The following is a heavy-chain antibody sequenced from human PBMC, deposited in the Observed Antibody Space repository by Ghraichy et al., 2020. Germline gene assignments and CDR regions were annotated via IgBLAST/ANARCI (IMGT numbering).Heavy chain of an antibody. Sequence: GGSLRLSCVAAGFTFSNYGMHWVRQAPGKGLEWVAFIRYDGNTKYYGDSVKGRFTISKDNSKNTLYLQMSSLRVDDTAMYYCASLYYDTLAGYHAGYYMDVWGKGTTVTVSS. CDR3: ASLYYDTLAGYHAGYYMDV. D-gene: IGHD3-9*01. CDR2: IRYDGNTK. J-gene: IGHJ6*03. V-gene: IGHV3-30*02. CDR1: GFTFSNYG.